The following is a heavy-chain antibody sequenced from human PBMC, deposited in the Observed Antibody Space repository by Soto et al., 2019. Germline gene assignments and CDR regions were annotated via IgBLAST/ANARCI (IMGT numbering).Heavy chain of an antibody. CDR1: GGTFSSYA. CDR2: MNPNSGNT. V-gene: IGHV1-8*02. J-gene: IGHJ6*02. D-gene: IGHD3-3*01. CDR3: ARNYDFWSGYYMFL. Sequence: ASVKVSCKASGGTFSSYAISLVRQAPGQGLEWMGGMNPNSGNTGYAQKFQGRVTMTRNTSISTAYMELSSLRSEDTAVYYCARNYDFWSGYYMFLWGQGTTVTVSS.